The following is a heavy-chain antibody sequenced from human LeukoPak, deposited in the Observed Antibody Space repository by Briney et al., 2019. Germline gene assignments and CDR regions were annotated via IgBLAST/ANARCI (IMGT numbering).Heavy chain of an antibody. V-gene: IGHV3-30*02. CDR1: GFIFSGYG. J-gene: IGHJ4*02. CDR3: AKDLGWIHFAY. CDR2: IRYDGSNK. Sequence: GGTLRLSCAASGFIFSGYGMSWVRQAPGKGLEWVAFIRYDGSNKYYADSVKGRFTISRDNSKNTLYLQMNSLRAEDTAVYYCAKDLGWIHFAYWGQGTLVTVSS. D-gene: IGHD5-18*01.